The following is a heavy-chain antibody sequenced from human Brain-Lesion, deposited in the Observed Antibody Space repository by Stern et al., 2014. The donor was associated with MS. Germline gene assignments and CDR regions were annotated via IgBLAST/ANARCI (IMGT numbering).Heavy chain of an antibody. CDR3: AKDRQYLTYFFDH. Sequence: VQLVESGGGVVQPGRPLRLSCVASGFTFGSCAMHWVRQAPGKGLGWGAGVSYDGSNKYYADSVKGRFTISRDNSQNTLYIQMSSLRPEDTAVYYCAKDRQYLTYFFDHWGQGSLVTVSS. CDR2: VSYDGSNK. D-gene: IGHD2/OR15-2a*01. CDR1: GFTFGSCA. V-gene: IGHV3-30*18. J-gene: IGHJ5*02.